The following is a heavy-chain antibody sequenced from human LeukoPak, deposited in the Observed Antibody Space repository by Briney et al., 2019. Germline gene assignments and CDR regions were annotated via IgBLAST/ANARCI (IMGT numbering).Heavy chain of an antibody. V-gene: IGHV4-31*03. CDR3: ARATFDYDILTGYYWFDP. Sequence: PSETLSLTCTVSGGSISSGGYYWSWNRQHPGKGLEWIGYIYYSGSTYYNPSLKSRVTISVDTSKNQFSLKLSSVTAADTAVYYCARATFDYDILTGYYWFDPWGQGTLVTVSS. CDR2: IYYSGST. J-gene: IGHJ5*02. CDR1: GGSISSGGYY. D-gene: IGHD3-9*01.